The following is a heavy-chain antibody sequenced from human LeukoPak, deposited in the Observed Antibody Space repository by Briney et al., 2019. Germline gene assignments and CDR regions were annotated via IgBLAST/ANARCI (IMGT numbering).Heavy chain of an antibody. CDR1: GFTVSSNY. Sequence: GESLRLSCAASGFTVSSNYMSWVRQAPGKGLEWVSVIYSGGSTYYADSVKGRFTISRDNSKNTPYPQMNSLRAEDTAVYYCARLDNYYDSSGEDYWGQGTLVTVSS. J-gene: IGHJ4*02. CDR3: ARLDNYYDSSGEDY. V-gene: IGHV3-53*01. D-gene: IGHD3-22*01. CDR2: IYSGGST.